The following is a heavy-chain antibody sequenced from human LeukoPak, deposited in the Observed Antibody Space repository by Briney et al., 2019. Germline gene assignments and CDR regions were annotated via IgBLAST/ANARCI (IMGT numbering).Heavy chain of an antibody. V-gene: IGHV3-48*02. D-gene: IGHD3-16*01. Sequence: GGSLRLSCTASGFTFRDYSMNWVRQAPGKGLEWLSYISSTSSAIYYADSLKGRFTISRDNAKNSLYLQMDSLRDEDTAVYYCARVIGSYGNSAYWGRGTLVTVSS. CDR3: ARVIGSYGNSAY. CDR1: GFTFRDYS. CDR2: ISSTSSAI. J-gene: IGHJ4*02.